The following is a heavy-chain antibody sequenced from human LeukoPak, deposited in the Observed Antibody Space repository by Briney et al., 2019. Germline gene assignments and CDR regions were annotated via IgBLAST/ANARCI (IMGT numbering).Heavy chain of an antibody. CDR2: IKQDGSEK. CDR1: GFTFSSCW. V-gene: IGHV3-7*01. Sequence: GGSLRLSCAASGFTFSSCWMSWVRQAPGKGLEWVANIKQDGSEKYYVDSVKGRFTISRDNAKNSLYLQMNSLRAEDTAVYYCASFPTVVTPLDWFDPWGQGTLVTVSS. CDR3: ASFPTVVTPLDWFDP. J-gene: IGHJ5*02. D-gene: IGHD4-23*01.